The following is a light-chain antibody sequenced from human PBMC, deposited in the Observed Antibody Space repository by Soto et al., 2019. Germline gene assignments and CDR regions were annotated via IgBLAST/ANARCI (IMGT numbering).Light chain of an antibody. CDR3: CSYAGSSTLYV. CDR1: SSDVGSYNL. V-gene: IGLV2-23*02. J-gene: IGLJ1*01. CDR2: EVN. Sequence: QSALTQPASVSGSPGQSITISCTGTSSDVGSYNLISWYQQYPDKAPKLMIYEVNKRPSGVSNRFSGSKSGNTASLTISGLQAEDEADYYCCSYAGSSTLYVFGSGTKVTVL.